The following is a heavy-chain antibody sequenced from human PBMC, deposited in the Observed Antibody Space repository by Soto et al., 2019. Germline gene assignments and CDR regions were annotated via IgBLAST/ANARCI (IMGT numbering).Heavy chain of an antibody. D-gene: IGHD5-18*01. Sequence: ASVKVSCKASGYTFTGYYMHWVRHAPGQGLEWMGWINPNSGGTNYAQKFQGWVTMTRDTSISTAYMELSRLRSDDTAVYYCARGTAMVAYYYGMDVWGQGTTVTVSS. CDR2: INPNSGGT. CDR1: GYTFTGYY. V-gene: IGHV1-2*04. J-gene: IGHJ6*02. CDR3: ARGTAMVAYYYGMDV.